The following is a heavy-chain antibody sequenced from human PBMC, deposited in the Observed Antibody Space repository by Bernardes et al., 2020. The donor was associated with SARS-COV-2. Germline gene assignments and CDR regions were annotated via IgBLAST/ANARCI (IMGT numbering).Heavy chain of an antibody. CDR1: GGCFSGYY. Sequence: SETLSLTWAVYGGCFSGYYLSWIRKPPGKGLEWIGKINHSGSTNYNPSLKSRVTISVDTSKNQFSLKLSSVTAADTAVYYCARGRRELLGYFDYWGQGTLVTVSS. D-gene: IGHD1-26*01. V-gene: IGHV4-34*01. J-gene: IGHJ4*02. CDR2: INHSGST. CDR3: ARGRRELLGYFDY.